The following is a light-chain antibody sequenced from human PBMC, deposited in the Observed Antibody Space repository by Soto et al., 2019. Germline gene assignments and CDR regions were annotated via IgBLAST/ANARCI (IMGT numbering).Light chain of an antibody. CDR2: GAS. Sequence: EIVLTQSPATLSLSPGERATLSCRASQSVAYTYLAWFQQKPGQAPRLLIYGASNRATGIPVRFSGSGSGTDFTLTISRLEPEDFAVYYCQHYGSSPPITFGQGTRLEIK. J-gene: IGKJ5*01. CDR1: QSVAYTY. V-gene: IGKV3-20*01. CDR3: QHYGSSPPIT.